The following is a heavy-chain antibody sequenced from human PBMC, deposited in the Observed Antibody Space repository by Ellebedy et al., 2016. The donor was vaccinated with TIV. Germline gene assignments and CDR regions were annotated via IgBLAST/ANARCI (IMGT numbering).Heavy chain of an antibody. Sequence: GGSLRLSCVVSGVTFSRTWMHWVRQAPGMGLVWVSHINSDGSYTNYADSVKGRFTISRDNAKNPSYLQMNSLRAEDTAVYYCVTDLSYGMAVWGQGTTVTVSS. CDR1: GVTFSRTW. J-gene: IGHJ6*02. CDR3: VTDLSYGMAV. V-gene: IGHV3-74*01. D-gene: IGHD6-6*01. CDR2: INSDGSYT.